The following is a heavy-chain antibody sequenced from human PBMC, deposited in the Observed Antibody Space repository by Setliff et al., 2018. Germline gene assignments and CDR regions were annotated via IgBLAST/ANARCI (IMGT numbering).Heavy chain of an antibody. CDR3: RFWSGYYKNDY. CDR2: INHSGST. CDR1: DGSFSDYY. Sequence: PSETLSLTCAVYDGSFSDYYWGWVRQPPGKGLEWIGEINHSGSTNYIPSLKSRLTISVDTSKNQFSLKLSSVTAADTAMYYCRFWSGYYKNDYWGQGTLVTSPQ. D-gene: IGHD3-3*01. V-gene: IGHV4-34*01. J-gene: IGHJ4*02.